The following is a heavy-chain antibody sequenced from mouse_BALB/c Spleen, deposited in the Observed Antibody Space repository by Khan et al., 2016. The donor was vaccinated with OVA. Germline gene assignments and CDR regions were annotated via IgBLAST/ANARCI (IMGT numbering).Heavy chain of an antibody. CDR3: ARQPYYHYNIMDY. D-gene: IGHD2-10*01. J-gene: IGHJ4*01. CDR2: IWNDGST. V-gene: IGHV2-6-1*01. Sequence: QVQLKESGPGLVAPSQSLSISCTISGFSLTNYGVHWVRQSPGKGLEWLVVIWNDGSTTYYSAIKYSLTISKDNSKSQVYLTMNSLQTDDTAMYFCARQPYYHYNIMDYWGQGTTVTVSS. CDR1: GFSLTNYG.